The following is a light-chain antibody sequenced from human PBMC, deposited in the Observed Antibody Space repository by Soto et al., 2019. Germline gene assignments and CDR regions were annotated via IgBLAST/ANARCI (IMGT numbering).Light chain of an antibody. Sequence: QSVLTQPASVSGSRGQSITISCTGTSSDVGSYNLVSWYQQHPGKAPKLMIYEVSKRPSGVSNRFSGSKSGNTASLTISGLQAEDEADYYCCSYAGSYVFGTGTKVTVL. V-gene: IGLV2-23*02. CDR3: CSYAGSYV. CDR1: SSDVGSYNL. CDR2: EVS. J-gene: IGLJ1*01.